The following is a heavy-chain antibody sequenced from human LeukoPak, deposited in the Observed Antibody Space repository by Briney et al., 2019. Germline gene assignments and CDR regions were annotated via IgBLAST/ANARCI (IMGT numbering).Heavy chain of an antibody. CDR2: ISAYNGNT. J-gene: IGHJ3*02. CDR3: ARDVSGSYARRDAFDI. V-gene: IGHV1-18*01. Sequence: ASVKVSCKASGYTFTSYGISWVRQAPGQGLEWMGWISAYNGNTNYAQKLQGRVTMTTDTSTSTAYMELRSLRSDDTAVYYCARDVSGSYARRDAFDIWGQGTMVTVSS. D-gene: IGHD1-26*01. CDR1: GYTFTSYG.